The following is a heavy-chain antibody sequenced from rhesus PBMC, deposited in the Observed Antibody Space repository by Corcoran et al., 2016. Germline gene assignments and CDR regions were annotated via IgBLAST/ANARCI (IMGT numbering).Heavy chain of an antibody. CDR2: IGGSRWSP. D-gene: IGHD6-25*01. V-gene: IGHV4-99*02. Sequence: QVQLQESGPGLVKPSETLSLTCAVSGYSISSGYYWGWIRQPPGKGLEYIGYIGGSRWSPYYNPALKSLVTISNDTSKNQFSLNLTSVTAADTAVYYCAREGAAGYFFDYWGQGVLVTVSS. J-gene: IGHJ4*01. CDR1: GYSISSGYY. CDR3: AREGAAGYFFDY.